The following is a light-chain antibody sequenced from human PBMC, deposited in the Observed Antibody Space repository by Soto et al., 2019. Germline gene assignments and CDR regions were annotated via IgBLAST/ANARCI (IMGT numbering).Light chain of an antibody. V-gene: IGKV1-27*01. CDR2: AAS. Sequence: DIQMTQSPSSLSASVGDRVTITCRASQGISNYLAWYQQKPGKVPKLLIYAASTLQSGVPSRFSGSGSGTDCTLPISSLQPEDVATYYCQKYNSAHWTFGQGTKVEIK. J-gene: IGKJ1*01. CDR1: QGISNY. CDR3: QKYNSAHWT.